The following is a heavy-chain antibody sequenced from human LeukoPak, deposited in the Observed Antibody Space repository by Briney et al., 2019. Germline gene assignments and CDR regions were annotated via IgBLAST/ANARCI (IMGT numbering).Heavy chain of an antibody. Sequence: PGGSLRLSCAGSDFSFITYAMTWVRQAPGKGLEWVSTITGRGDATYYADSVKGRFTISRDNAKNSLYLQMNSLRAEDTAVYYCARRRGEVTNWSEVAFDIWGQGTMVTVSS. CDR2: ITGRGDAT. D-gene: IGHD1-1*01. CDR1: DFSFITYA. V-gene: IGHV3-23*01. CDR3: ARRRGEVTNWSEVAFDI. J-gene: IGHJ3*02.